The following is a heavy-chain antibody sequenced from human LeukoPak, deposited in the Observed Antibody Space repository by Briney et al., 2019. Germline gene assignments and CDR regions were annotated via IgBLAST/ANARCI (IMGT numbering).Heavy chain of an antibody. Sequence: PGGPLRLSCAASGFTFSSYEMNWVRQAPGKGLEWVSYISRGGSTIYYADSVKGRFTISRDNAKNSLYLQMNSLRAEDTAVYYCARPALRLGDPYFDYWGQGTLVTVSS. J-gene: IGHJ4*02. V-gene: IGHV3-48*03. CDR2: ISRGGSTI. CDR3: ARPALRLGDPYFDY. D-gene: IGHD3-16*01. CDR1: GFTFSSYE.